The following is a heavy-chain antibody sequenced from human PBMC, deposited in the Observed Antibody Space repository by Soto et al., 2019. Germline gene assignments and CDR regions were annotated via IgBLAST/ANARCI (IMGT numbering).Heavy chain of an antibody. V-gene: IGHV3-23*01. CDR2: ISGSGGST. CDR1: GFTFSSYA. CDR3: AKNLAANIYYYYYMDV. D-gene: IGHD2-15*01. J-gene: IGHJ6*03. Sequence: GGSLRLSCAASGFTFSSYAMSWVRQAPGKGLEWVSAISGSGGSTNYADSVKGRFTISRDNSKNTLYLQMNSLRAEDTAVYYCAKNLAANIYYYYYMDVWGKGTTVTVSS.